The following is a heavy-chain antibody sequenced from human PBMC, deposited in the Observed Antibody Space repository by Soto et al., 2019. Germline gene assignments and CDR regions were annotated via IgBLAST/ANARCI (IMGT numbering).Heavy chain of an antibody. J-gene: IGHJ3*02. CDR2: IIPILGIA. D-gene: IGHD3-22*01. V-gene: IGHV1-69*02. CDR3: ARGPNFTYDQWAFDI. CDR1: GGTFSSYT. Sequence: ASVKVSCKASGGTFSSYTISWVRQAPGQGLEWMGRIIPILGIANYAQKFQGRVTITADKSTSTAYMELSSLRSEDTAVYYCARGPNFTYDQWAFDIWGQGTMVTVSS.